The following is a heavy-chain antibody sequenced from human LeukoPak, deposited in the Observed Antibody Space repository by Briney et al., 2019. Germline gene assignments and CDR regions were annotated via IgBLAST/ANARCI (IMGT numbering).Heavy chain of an antibody. V-gene: IGHV1-69*01. CDR2: IIPIFGTA. Sequence: SVKVSCKASGGTFSSYAISWVRQAPGQGLEWMGGIIPIFGTANYAQKFQGRVTITADESTSTAYMGLSSLRSEDTAVYYCARDGVEMATAYFDYWGQGTLVTVSS. J-gene: IGHJ4*02. D-gene: IGHD5-24*01. CDR3: ARDGVEMATAYFDY. CDR1: GGTFSSYA.